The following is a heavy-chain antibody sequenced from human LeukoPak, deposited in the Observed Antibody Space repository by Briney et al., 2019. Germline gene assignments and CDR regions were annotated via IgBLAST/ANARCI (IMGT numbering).Heavy chain of an antibody. CDR3: ARGGKRNDY. CDR1: GGSISSYY. V-gene: IGHV4-34*01. Sequence: SETLSLTCTVSGGSISSYYWSWIRQPPGKGLEWIGEINHSGSTNYNPSLKSRVTISVDTSKNQFSLKLSSVTAADTAVYYCARGGKRNDYWGQGTLVTVSS. J-gene: IGHJ4*02. D-gene: IGHD1-14*01. CDR2: INHSGST.